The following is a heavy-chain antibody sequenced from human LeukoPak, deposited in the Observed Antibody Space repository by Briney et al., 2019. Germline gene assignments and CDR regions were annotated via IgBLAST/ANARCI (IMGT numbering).Heavy chain of an antibody. CDR2: IYYSGST. Sequence: SDTLSLTYTVSGGSISSHYWRWIRQPPAKGLDGIGYIYYSGSTNYNPSLKSRVTISADTSKNQFSLKLSSVAAADTAVYYCARGAYYDILTGLDYWGQGTMVTVSS. CDR3: ARGAYYDILTGLDY. J-gene: IGHJ4*02. D-gene: IGHD3-9*01. CDR1: GGSISSHY. V-gene: IGHV4-59*07.